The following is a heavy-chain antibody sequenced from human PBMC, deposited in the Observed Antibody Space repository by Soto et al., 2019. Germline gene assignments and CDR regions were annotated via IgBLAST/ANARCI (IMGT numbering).Heavy chain of an antibody. CDR2: IDWDDAK. J-gene: IGHJ4*02. CDR3: ARMIFGRSGGYYFDY. D-gene: IGHD3-3*01. Sequence: FGATLGNPTQTLTLTCTVSGFSLRTSRICVSWIRQPPGKALEWLARIDWDDAKYFNTSLKTRLTVSKDTSKTQVVLTMTNMDPVDTATYYCARMIFGRSGGYYFDYWGQGILVTVSS. CDR1: GFSLRTSRIC. V-gene: IGHV2-70*11.